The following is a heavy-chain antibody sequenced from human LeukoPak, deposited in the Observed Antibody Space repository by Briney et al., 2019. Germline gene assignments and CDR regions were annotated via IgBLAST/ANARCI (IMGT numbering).Heavy chain of an antibody. J-gene: IGHJ4*02. CDR2: INHSGST. CDR1: GGSFSSYY. D-gene: IGHD5-18*01. V-gene: IGHV4-34*01. CDR3: ASRPVDTAMALYYFDY. Sequence: SETLSLTCTFYGGSFSSYYWSWVRQPPGKGLEWIGEINHSGSTNYNPSLKSRVTISVDTSKNQFSLKLSSVTAADTAVYYCASRPVDTAMALYYFDYWGQGTLVTVSS.